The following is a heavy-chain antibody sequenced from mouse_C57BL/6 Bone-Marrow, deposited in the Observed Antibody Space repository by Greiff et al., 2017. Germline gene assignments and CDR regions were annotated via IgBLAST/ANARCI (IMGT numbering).Heavy chain of an antibody. J-gene: IGHJ2*01. D-gene: IGHD1-1*01. CDR3: AIQNYYGSSFDY. V-gene: IGHV5-6*01. Sequence: VQRVESGGDLVKPGGSLKLSCAASGFTFSSYGMTWVRQTPDKRLEWVATISSGGSYTYYPDRVKGRCTISRDNAKNTRYLQMSSLKSEDTAMYYCAIQNYYGSSFDYWGQGTTLTVSS. CDR1: GFTFSSYG. CDR2: ISSGGSYT.